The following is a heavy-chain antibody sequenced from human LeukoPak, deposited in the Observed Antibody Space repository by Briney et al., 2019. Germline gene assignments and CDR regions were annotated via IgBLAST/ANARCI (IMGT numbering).Heavy chain of an antibody. CDR3: ARGDSSGWSAEYYFDY. CDR2: ISYDGSNK. CDR1: GFTFSSYA. Sequence: GGSLRLSCAASGFTFSSYAMHWVRQAPGKGLEWVAVISYDGSNKYYADSVKGRFTISRGNSKNTLYLQMNSLRAEDTAVYYCARGDSSGWSAEYYFDYWGQGTLVTVSS. J-gene: IGHJ4*02. V-gene: IGHV3-30*04. D-gene: IGHD6-19*01.